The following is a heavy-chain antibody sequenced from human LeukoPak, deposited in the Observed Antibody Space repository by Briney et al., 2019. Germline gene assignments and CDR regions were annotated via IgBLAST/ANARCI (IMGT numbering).Heavy chain of an antibody. CDR1: GFTFSTSA. J-gene: IGHJ4*02. V-gene: IGHV1-58*02. CDR3: ATGGGIVGATFDY. D-gene: IGHD1-26*01. CDR2: LVVGSGNT. Sequence: SVKVSCKASGFTFSTSAMQWVRQARGQRLEWIGWLVVGSGNTNYAQKFQERVTITRDMFTSTAYMELSSLRSEDTAVYYCATGGGIVGATFDYWGQGTLATVSS.